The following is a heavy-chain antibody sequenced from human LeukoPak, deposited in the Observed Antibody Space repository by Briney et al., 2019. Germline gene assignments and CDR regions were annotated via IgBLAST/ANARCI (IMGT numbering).Heavy chain of an antibody. J-gene: IGHJ3*01. CDR2: SYYKSKWKS. CDR1: GDSVPPSGVA. D-gene: IGHD6-25*01. Sequence: SQTLPLSCAISGDSVPPSGVAWNWVRQSPSRALEWLGSSYYKSKWKSDYAVSVNSRLVRNPDTLKKQSSLQLNSVTSEDTAVYYCARGRASAFDVWGQGTMVTVSS. V-gene: IGHV6-1*01. CDR3: ARGRASAFDV.